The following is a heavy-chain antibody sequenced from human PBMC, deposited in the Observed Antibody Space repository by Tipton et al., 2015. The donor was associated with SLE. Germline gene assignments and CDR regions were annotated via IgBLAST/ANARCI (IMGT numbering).Heavy chain of an antibody. V-gene: IGHV4-31*03. CDR3: ASCSRSDAFDI. D-gene: IGHD2-2*01. CDR2: IYYSGSP. Sequence: TLSLTCTVSGGSISSGGYYWSWVRPPPGKGLEWIGYIYYSGSPYYHPSLKSRVTISVDTSKNQFSLKLSSVTAADTAVYYCASCSRSDAFDIWGQGTMVTVSS. CDR1: GGSISSGGYY. J-gene: IGHJ3*02.